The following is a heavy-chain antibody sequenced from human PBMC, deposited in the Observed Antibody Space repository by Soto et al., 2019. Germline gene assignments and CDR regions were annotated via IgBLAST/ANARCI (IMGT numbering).Heavy chain of an antibody. J-gene: IGHJ3*02. Sequence: GGSLRLSCAASGFTFSSYEMNWVRQAPGKGLEWVSYISSSGSTIYYADSVKGRFTISRDNAKNSLYLQMNSLRAEDTAVYYCARPRTNTSGYSYGNAFDIWGQGTMVTVSS. V-gene: IGHV3-48*03. CDR2: ISSSGSTI. CDR3: ARPRTNTSGYSYGNAFDI. D-gene: IGHD5-18*01. CDR1: GFTFSSYE.